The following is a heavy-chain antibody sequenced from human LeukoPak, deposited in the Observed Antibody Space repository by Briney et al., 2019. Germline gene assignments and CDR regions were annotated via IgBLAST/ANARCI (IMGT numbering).Heavy chain of an antibody. CDR1: GYTFTSYY. V-gene: IGHV1-46*01. CDR3: AREEGAAAGAFDI. Sequence: GASVKVSCKASGYTFTSYYMHWVRQAPGQGLEWMGIINPGGGSTSYAQKFQGRVTMTRDTSTSTVYMELSSLRSEDTAVYYCAREEGAAAGAFDIWGQGTMVTVSS. CDR2: INPGGGST. D-gene: IGHD6-13*01. J-gene: IGHJ3*02.